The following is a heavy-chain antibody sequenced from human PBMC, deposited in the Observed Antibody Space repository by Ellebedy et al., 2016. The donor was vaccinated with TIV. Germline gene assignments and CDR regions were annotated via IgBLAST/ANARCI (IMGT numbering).Heavy chain of an antibody. CDR3: ASERSGYDFDY. J-gene: IGHJ4*02. D-gene: IGHD5-12*01. V-gene: IGHV3-33*08. CDR2: LWYDGSRE. CDR1: GFAVTYNY. Sequence: GESLKISCTASGFAVTYNYMNWVRQAPGKGLEWVAVLWYDGSREYYADSVKGRFTVSRDNSKNTLFLQMNSLRTEDTAVYYCASERSGYDFDYWGQGTLVTVSA.